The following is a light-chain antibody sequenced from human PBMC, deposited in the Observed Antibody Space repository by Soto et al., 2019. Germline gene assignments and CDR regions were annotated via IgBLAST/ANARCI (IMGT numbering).Light chain of an antibody. CDR2: SAS. CDR1: QSISTN. J-gene: IGKJ1*01. CDR3: QQYNNWPET. V-gene: IGKV3-15*01. Sequence: EIVMTQSPATLSVSPGERATLSCRASQSISTNLAWYQQKPGQAPRLLIHSASSRATGLPARFSGSGSGTDFTLTISSLQSEDFAVYYCQQYNNWPETFGQGTKVEIK.